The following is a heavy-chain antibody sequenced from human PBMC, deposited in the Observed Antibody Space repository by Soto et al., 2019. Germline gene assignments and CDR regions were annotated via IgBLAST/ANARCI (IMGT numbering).Heavy chain of an antibody. J-gene: IGHJ6*02. V-gene: IGHV3-48*01. Sequence: PGGSLRLSCAASGFTFSSYSMNWARQAPGKGLEWVSYITSSSSNIYYTDSVKGRFTISRDNAKNSLYLQMNSLRVEDTAVYYCARAPYGMDVWGQGTTVTVSS. CDR1: GFTFSSYS. CDR2: ITSSSSNI. CDR3: ARAPYGMDV.